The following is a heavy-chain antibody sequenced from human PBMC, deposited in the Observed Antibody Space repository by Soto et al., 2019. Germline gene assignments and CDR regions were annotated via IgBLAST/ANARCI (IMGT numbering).Heavy chain of an antibody. CDR3: ARSSGSYWWEFDY. V-gene: IGHV3-11*06. D-gene: IGHD3-10*01. CDR2: LSSSGNYA. Sequence: QVQLVESGGGLVKPAGSLRLSCAASGFTFSDYYMSGIRQAPGKGLEWISYLSSSGNYADYADSMKGRFSISRDNAKNALYLQVHSLRAEDTAVYYCARSSGSYWWEFDYWGQGTLVTVSS. CDR1: GFTFSDYY. J-gene: IGHJ4*02.